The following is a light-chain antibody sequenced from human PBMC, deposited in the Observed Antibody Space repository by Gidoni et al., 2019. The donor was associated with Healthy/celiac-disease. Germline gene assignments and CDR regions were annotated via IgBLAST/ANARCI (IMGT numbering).Light chain of an antibody. Sequence: DIQMTQSPSSLSASVGDRVTITCRASQSISSYLNWYQQKPGKAPKLLIYAASSLQSGVTSTFSGSGYGTDFTLTISRLQPEDFATYYCQQSYSTPYTFGQGTKLEIK. CDR1: QSISSY. J-gene: IGKJ2*01. CDR2: AAS. V-gene: IGKV1-39*01. CDR3: QQSYSTPYT.